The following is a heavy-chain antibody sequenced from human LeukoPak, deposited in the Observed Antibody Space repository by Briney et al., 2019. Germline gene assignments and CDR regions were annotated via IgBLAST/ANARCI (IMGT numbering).Heavy chain of an antibody. CDR2: ISSSSSYI. Sequence: PGGSLRLSCAASGFTFSSYSMNWVRQAPGKGLEWASSISSSSSYIYYADSVKGRFTISRDNAKNSLYLQMNSLRAEDTAVYYCASFRPSIAAFDYWGQGTLVTVSS. J-gene: IGHJ4*02. V-gene: IGHV3-21*01. CDR1: GFTFSSYS. CDR3: ASFRPSIAAFDY. D-gene: IGHD6-6*01.